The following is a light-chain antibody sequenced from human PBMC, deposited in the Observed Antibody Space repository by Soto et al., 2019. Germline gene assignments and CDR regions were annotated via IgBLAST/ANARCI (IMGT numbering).Light chain of an antibody. CDR3: QQRSNWPRT. CDR2: DAS. V-gene: IGKV3-11*01. Sequence: ELVLTQSPATLSLSPGERATLSCRASQSVSSSLAWYQQKPGQAPRLLIYDASNRATDIPARFSGSGSGTDFTLTINSLEPEDFAVYYCQQRSNWPRTFGQGTKLEIK. J-gene: IGKJ2*01. CDR1: QSVSSS.